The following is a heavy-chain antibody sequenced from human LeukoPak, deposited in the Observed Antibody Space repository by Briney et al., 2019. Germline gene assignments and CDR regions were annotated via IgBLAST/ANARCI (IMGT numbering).Heavy chain of an antibody. CDR3: ARERAVAEYYFDY. J-gene: IGHJ4*02. D-gene: IGHD6-19*01. Sequence: KAGGSLRLSCAASGFTFSSYSMNWVRQAPGKGLEWVSSISSSSSYIYYADSVKGRFTISRDNAKNSLYLQMNSLRAEDTAGYYCARERAVAEYYFDYWGQGTLVTVSS. CDR1: GFTFSSYS. CDR2: ISSSSSYI. V-gene: IGHV3-21*01.